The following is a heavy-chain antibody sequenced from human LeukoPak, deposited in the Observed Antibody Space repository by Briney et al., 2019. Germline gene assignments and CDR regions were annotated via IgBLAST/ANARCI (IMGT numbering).Heavy chain of an antibody. Sequence: GGSLRLSSTASGFTFGDHAMSWIRQAPGKGLEWVGFIRSKAYGETADYAASVKGRFTISRDGSKAIAYLQMNSLKTEDTAVYHCTRDRGAYNLYDCWGQGTLVTVSS. CDR1: GFTFGDHA. CDR3: TRDRGAYNLYDC. D-gene: IGHD1-1*01. CDR2: IRSKAYGETA. J-gene: IGHJ4*02. V-gene: IGHV3-49*01.